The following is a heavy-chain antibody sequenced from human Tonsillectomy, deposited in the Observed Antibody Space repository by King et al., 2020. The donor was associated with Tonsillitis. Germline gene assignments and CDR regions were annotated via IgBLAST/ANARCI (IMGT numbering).Heavy chain of an antibody. CDR1: GITFNNYA. D-gene: IGHD2-21*01. CDR3: ARELRRRVFPDF. Sequence: VQLVESGGGVVQPGRSLRLSCTASGITFNNYAMYWVRQAPGKGLEWVAVITSDGKKNYYADSVKGRFTISRDISKNTLDLQMNSLRVEDTDMYYCARELRRRVFPDFWGEGTLVTVSS. V-gene: IGHV3-30*04. CDR2: ITSDGKKN. J-gene: IGHJ4*02.